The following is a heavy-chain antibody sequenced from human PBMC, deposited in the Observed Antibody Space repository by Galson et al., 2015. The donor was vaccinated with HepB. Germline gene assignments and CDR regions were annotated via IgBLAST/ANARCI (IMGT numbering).Heavy chain of an antibody. CDR2: IYYSGST. J-gene: IGHJ4*02. CDR1: GGSISSYY. V-gene: IGHV4-59*01. Sequence: TLSLTCTVSGGSISSYYWSWIRQPPGKGLEWIGYIYYSGSTNYNPSLKSRVTISVDTSKNQFSLKLSTVTAADTAVYYCARDLCSGGSCYLFDYWGQGTLVTVSS. CDR3: ARDLCSGGSCYLFDY. D-gene: IGHD2-15*01.